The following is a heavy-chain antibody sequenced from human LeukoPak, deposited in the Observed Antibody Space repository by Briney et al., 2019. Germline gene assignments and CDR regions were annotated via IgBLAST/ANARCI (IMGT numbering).Heavy chain of an antibody. D-gene: IGHD2-2*01. CDR1: GFTFSSYA. Sequence: PGRSLRLSSAASGFTFSSYAMSWVRQAPGKGLEWVSAISGSGGSTYYADSVKGRFTISRDNSKNTLYPQMNSLRAEDTAVYYCAKLDIVVVPAAIQDYWGQGTLVTVSS. J-gene: IGHJ4*02. CDR2: ISGSGGST. CDR3: AKLDIVVVPAAIQDY. V-gene: IGHV3-23*01.